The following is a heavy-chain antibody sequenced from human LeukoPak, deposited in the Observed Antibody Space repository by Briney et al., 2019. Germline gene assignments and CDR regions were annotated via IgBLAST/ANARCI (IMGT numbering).Heavy chain of an antibody. D-gene: IGHD3-10*01. V-gene: IGHV4-38-2*02. Sequence: PSETLSLTCTVSGYSISSGYYWGWIRQPPGKGLEWIGSIYHSGSTYYNPSLKSRVTISVDTFKNQFSLKLSSVTAADTAVYYCARDYGSGSYSWFDPWGQGTLVTVSS. J-gene: IGHJ5*02. CDR2: IYHSGST. CDR1: GYSISSGYY. CDR3: ARDYGSGSYSWFDP.